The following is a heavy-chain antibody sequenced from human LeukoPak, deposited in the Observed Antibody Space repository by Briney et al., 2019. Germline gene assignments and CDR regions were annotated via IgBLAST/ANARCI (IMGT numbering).Heavy chain of an antibody. D-gene: IGHD2-15*01. CDR3: ATIRGYCSGGRCYSDWYFDL. J-gene: IGHJ2*01. Sequence: SETLSLTCTVSGGPVSSASYYWSWIRQPPGKGLEWIGYIYYSGTTNYNPSLKSRVTVSVDTSKNQFHLRLTSVTAADTAVYHCATIRGYCSGGRCYSDWYFDLWGRGTLVTVSS. CDR1: GGPVSSASYY. CDR2: IYYSGTT. V-gene: IGHV4-61*01.